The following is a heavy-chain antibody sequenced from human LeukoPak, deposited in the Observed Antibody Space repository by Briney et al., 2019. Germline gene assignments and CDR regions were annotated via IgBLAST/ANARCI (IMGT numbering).Heavy chain of an antibody. J-gene: IGHJ4*02. V-gene: IGHV3-23*01. CDR2: ISGSGGDI. CDR3: AKGGYSDYVWGSNRYFDY. Sequence: GGSLRLSCAASGFTFSSYAMNWARQAPGKGLEWVSAISGSGGDIYYTESVKGRFSISRVNSKNTVYLQMNSLRAEDTAVYYCAKGGYSDYVWGSNRYFDYWGQGTLVTVSS. CDR1: GFTFSSYA. D-gene: IGHD3-16*02.